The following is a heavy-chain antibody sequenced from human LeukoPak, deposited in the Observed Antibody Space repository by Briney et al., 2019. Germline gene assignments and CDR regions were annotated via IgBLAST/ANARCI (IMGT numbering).Heavy chain of an antibody. J-gene: IGHJ4*02. D-gene: IGHD3-22*01. CDR3: AKEYTYYYDSSGYHSGFDY. CDR2: INSDGSTI. Sequence: GGSLRLSCAASGFTFSSYWVHWVRQAPGKGLEWVARINSDGSTINHADSVRGRFTISRDNAKNSLYLQMNSLRAEDTALYYCAKEYTYYYDSSGYHSGFDYWGQGTLVTVSS. CDR1: GFTFSSYW. V-gene: IGHV3-74*01.